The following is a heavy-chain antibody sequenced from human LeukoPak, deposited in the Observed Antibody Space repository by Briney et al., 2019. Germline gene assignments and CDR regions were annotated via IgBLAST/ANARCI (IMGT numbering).Heavy chain of an antibody. CDR1: GGSISSSSYY. CDR2: IYYSGST. V-gene: IGHV4-39*01. Sequence: SETLSLTCTVSGGSISSSSYYWGWIRQPPGKRLEWIGSIYYSGSTYYNPSLKSRVTISVDTSKNQFSLKLSSVTAADTAVYYCARHYSGYDLYFDYWGQRTLVTVSS. CDR3: ARHYSGYDLYFDY. J-gene: IGHJ4*02. D-gene: IGHD5-12*01.